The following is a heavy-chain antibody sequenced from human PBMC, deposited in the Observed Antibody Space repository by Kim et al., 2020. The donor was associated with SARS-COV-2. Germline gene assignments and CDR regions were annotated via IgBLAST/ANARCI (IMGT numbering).Heavy chain of an antibody. J-gene: IGHJ2*01. CDR2: IVTGNGNT. D-gene: IGHD3-16*01. Sequence: ASVKVSCKASGYTFNDYAMHWVRQAPGRRLEWLGLIVTGNGNTIYSQNFQGRVTITRDTFASVSYMELTSLTFEDTAIYFCAPLGGGGQRPGLNLWGR. CDR3: APLGGGGQRPGLNL. V-gene: IGHV1-3*04. CDR1: GYTFNDYA.